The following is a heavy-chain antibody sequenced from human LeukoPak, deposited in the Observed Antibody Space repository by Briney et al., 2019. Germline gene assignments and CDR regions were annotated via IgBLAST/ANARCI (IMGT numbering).Heavy chain of an antibody. J-gene: IGHJ3*02. Sequence: GGSLRLSCAASGLTFGSYAMSWVRQAPGKGLEWVSAISGDGSGTYYTDSVKGRFTISRANSKNTLFLQMNSLRVEDTAVYYCAKGGISSVYHAFDIWGQGTMVTVSS. V-gene: IGHV3-23*01. D-gene: IGHD1-14*01. CDR3: AKGGISSVYHAFDI. CDR2: ISGDGSGT. CDR1: GLTFGSYA.